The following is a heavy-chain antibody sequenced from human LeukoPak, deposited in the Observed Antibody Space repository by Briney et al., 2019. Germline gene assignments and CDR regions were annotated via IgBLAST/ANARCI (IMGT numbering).Heavy chain of an antibody. CDR1: GFTVSSIH. Sequence: PGGSLRLSCAASGFTVSSIHMVWVRQAPGKGLEWVSVTYTGGNSYYADSVKGRFIISRDNSKNTLYLQMNSLRAEDTAVYYCAKRIAPPFYYLDYWGQEPLVTVSS. D-gene: IGHD6-13*01. J-gene: IGHJ4*02. CDR3: AKRIAPPFYYLDY. CDR2: TYTGGNS. V-gene: IGHV3-53*01.